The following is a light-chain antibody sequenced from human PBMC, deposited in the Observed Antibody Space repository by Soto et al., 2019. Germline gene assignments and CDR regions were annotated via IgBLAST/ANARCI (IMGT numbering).Light chain of an antibody. V-gene: IGLV2-11*01. CDR1: SSDVGAYVY. CDR3: CSYAGTYTYV. J-gene: IGLJ1*01. Sequence: QSVLTQPRSVSGSPGQSVTISCTGNSSDVGAYVYVSWYQNQPGSAPKLIIYDVYKRPSGVPDRFSGSKSGDTASLTISGLQADDEADYYCCSYAGTYTYVFGTGTKLTVL. CDR2: DVY.